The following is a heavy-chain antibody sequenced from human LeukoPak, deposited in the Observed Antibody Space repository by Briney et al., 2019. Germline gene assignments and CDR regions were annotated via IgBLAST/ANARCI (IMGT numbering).Heavy chain of an antibody. Sequence: ASVKLSFKVAVYTVTAYYIHWGRQAPGAGPQWGGWINPNSGGTNYAQKYHGRVTMTRATSISTDYRELSRLRSDDPGVYYCARVEYNYGHHWFDLWGQGTLVTVSS. CDR2: INPNSGGT. D-gene: IGHD5-18*01. CDR1: VYTVTAYY. J-gene: IGHJ5*02. V-gene: IGHV1-2*02. CDR3: ARVEYNYGHHWFDL.